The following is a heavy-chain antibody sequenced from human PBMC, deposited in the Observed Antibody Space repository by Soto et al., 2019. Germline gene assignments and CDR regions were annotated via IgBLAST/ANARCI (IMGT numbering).Heavy chain of an antibody. CDR3: ARAKLDHYGLVSYHVFGY. J-gene: IGHJ4*02. V-gene: IGHV4-31*03. CDR2: IYYSGST. Sequence: SSETLSLTCSVSGGSISSGGYYWSWIRQHPGKGLEWIGYIYYSGSTYYNPSLKSRVTISVDTSKSQFSLKLSSVTAADTAVYYCARAKLDHYGLVSYHVFGYWGQGTLVTVSS. CDR1: GGSISSGGYY. D-gene: IGHD3-10*01.